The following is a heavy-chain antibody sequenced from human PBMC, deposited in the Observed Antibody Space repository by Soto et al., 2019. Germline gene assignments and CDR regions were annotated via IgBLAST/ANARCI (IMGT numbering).Heavy chain of an antibody. CDR2: INQSGGT. CDR1: GGSFSGYY. V-gene: IGHV4-34*01. D-gene: IGHD6-13*01. Sequence: QVQLQQWGAGLLKPSETLSLTCAVYGGSFSGYYWSWIRQPPGKGLEWIGEINQSGGTNYNPSLXXRXXISVDTSKNQFSLKLSSVTAAATAVYYCARTYSSSWSPFDYWGQGTLVTVSS. CDR3: ARTYSSSWSPFDY. J-gene: IGHJ4*02.